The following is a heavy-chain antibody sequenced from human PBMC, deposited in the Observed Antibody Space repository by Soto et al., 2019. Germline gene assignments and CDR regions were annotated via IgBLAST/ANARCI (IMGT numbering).Heavy chain of an antibody. Sequence: LSLSCAASGFTFSSYAMSWVRQAPGKGLEWVSAISGSGGSTYYADSVKGRFTISRDNSKNTLYLQMNSLRAEDTAVYYCAKGEYYYDSSGYYYGYWGQGTLVTVSS. CDR2: ISGSGGST. D-gene: IGHD3-22*01. CDR1: GFTFSSYA. V-gene: IGHV3-23*01. J-gene: IGHJ4*02. CDR3: AKGEYYYDSSGYYYGY.